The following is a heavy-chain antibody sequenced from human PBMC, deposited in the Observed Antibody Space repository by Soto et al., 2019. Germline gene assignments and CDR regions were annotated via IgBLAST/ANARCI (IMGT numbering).Heavy chain of an antibody. CDR2: IWYDGSNK. D-gene: IGHD3-10*01. Sequence: QVQLVESGGGVVQPGRSLRLSCAASGFTFSSYGMHCVRQAPGKGREWVAVIWYDGSNKYYADSVKGRFTISRDNSKNTLYLQMNSLRAEDTAVYYCARYGSGSNDYGMDVWGQGTTVTVSS. J-gene: IGHJ6*02. CDR1: GFTFSSYG. CDR3: ARYGSGSNDYGMDV. V-gene: IGHV3-33*01.